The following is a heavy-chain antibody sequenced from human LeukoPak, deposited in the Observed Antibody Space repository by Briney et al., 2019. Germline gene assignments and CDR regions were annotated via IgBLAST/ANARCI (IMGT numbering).Heavy chain of an antibody. CDR3: ARDLFPTDDSSGYGLDY. CDR1: GFTFSSYW. Sequence: AGGSLRLSCAASGFTFSSYWMSWVRQAPGKGLEWVANIKQDGSEKYYVDSVKGRFTISRDNAKNSLYLQMNSLRAEDTAVYYCARDLFPTDDSSGYGLDYWGQGTLITVSS. J-gene: IGHJ4*02. V-gene: IGHV3-7*01. CDR2: IKQDGSEK. D-gene: IGHD3-22*01.